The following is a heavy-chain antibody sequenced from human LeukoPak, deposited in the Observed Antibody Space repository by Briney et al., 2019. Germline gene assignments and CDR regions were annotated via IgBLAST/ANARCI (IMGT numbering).Heavy chain of an antibody. Sequence: GGSLRLSCVASGFTFSSYWMHWVRQAPGKGLVWVSRMNTDGTTTTYADSVKGRFTISRDSAKNTLYRQMNSMRVDDRAVYYCARDRAGARDYWGQGTLVTVSS. CDR1: GFTFSSYW. CDR3: ARDRAGARDY. V-gene: IGHV3-74*03. D-gene: IGHD6-13*01. CDR2: MNTDGTTT. J-gene: IGHJ4*02.